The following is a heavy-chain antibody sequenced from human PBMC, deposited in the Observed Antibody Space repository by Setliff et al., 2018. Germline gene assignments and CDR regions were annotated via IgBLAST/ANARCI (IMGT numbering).Heavy chain of an antibody. CDR3: ARGGTYRYFDY. J-gene: IGHJ4*02. CDR1: GDSINSYPYY. Sequence: PSETLSLTCTVSGDSINSYPYYWGWIRQPPGKGLEWIGNIYYTGITYYNPSLKSRVTISVDTSKNHFSLKLTSVTAADTAAYYCARGGTYRYFDYWGQGALVTVSS. V-gene: IGHV4-39*07. CDR2: IYYTGIT.